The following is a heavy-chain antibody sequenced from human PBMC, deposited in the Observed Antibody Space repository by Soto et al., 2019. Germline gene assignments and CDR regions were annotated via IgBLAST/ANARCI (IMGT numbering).Heavy chain of an antibody. J-gene: IGHJ5*02. V-gene: IGHV4-31*03. CDR1: GGSISSGSYY. CDR2: IYHSGSS. CDR3: ATRITVFGLLITPFDP. D-gene: IGHD3-3*01. Sequence: SETLSLTCTVSGGSISSGSYYWSWIRQHPGGGLEWIRYIYHSGSSYYNPSLKSRVTISIDTSKNHFSLRLNSVTAADTAIYYCATRITVFGLLITPFDPWGQGTQVTVSS.